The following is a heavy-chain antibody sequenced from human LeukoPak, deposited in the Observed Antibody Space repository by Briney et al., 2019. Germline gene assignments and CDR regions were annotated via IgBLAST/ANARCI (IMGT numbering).Heavy chain of an antibody. V-gene: IGHV1-18*01. J-gene: IGHJ4*02. Sequence: ASVKVSYKASGYTFTIYGISWVRHAPGQGLEWMGWISAYNGNTNYAQKLQGRVTMTTDTSTSTAYMELRSLRSADTAVYYCARDKGTAMVSFDYWGQGTLVTVSS. CDR2: ISAYNGNT. CDR1: GYTFTIYG. CDR3: ARDKGTAMVSFDY. D-gene: IGHD5-18*01.